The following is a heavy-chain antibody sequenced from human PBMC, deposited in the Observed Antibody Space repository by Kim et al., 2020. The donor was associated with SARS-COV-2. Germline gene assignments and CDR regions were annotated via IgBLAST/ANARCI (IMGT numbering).Heavy chain of an antibody. CDR3: AKGATVITRNFDY. CDR2: ISASSGIT. D-gene: IGHD4-17*01. Sequence: GGSLRLSCAASGFTFSSYSMNWVRQAPGKGLEWVSIISASSGITYYADSVKGRFSISRDNSKNTLYLQMNSLRVEDTAVYYCAKGATVITRNFDYWGQGT. CDR1: GFTFSSYS. V-gene: IGHV3-23*01. J-gene: IGHJ4*02.